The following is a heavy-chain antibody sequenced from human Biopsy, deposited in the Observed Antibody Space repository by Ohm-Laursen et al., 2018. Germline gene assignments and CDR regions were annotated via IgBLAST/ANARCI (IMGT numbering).Heavy chain of an antibody. CDR1: GGSISSVY. CDR2: ISNRWST. CDR3: ARLYRLDDYWNDDPPDAFDV. V-gene: IGHV4-59*01. J-gene: IGHJ3*01. D-gene: IGHD3-3*01. Sequence: TLSFTCTVSGGSISSVYWSCTPQSPGKGLEWVGYISNRWSTNYNPSLRGRFTISVDTSKNQFSLKLSSLTAADTAVFCCARLYRLDDYWNDDPPDAFDVWGRGTVVTVSS.